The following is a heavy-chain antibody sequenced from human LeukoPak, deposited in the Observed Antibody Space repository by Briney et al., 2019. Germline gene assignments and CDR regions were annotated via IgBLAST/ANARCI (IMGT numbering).Heavy chain of an antibody. Sequence: SGTLSLTCAVSGGSISSSNWWSWVRQPPGKGLEWIGEIYHSGSTNYNPSLKSRVTISVDKSKNQFSLKLSSVTAADTAVYYCARGLVVPAAPVGWYFDLWGRGTLVTVSS. CDR1: GGSISSSNW. V-gene: IGHV4-4*02. CDR3: ARGLVVPAAPVGWYFDL. J-gene: IGHJ2*01. CDR2: IYHSGST. D-gene: IGHD2-2*01.